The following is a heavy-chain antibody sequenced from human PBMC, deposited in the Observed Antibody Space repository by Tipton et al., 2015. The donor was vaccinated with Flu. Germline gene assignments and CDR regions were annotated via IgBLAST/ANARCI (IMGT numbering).Heavy chain of an antibody. CDR1: GDSIGSLYY. V-gene: IGHV4-38-2*01. J-gene: IGHJ4*02. CDR3: ATVYSSNWATLKFDC. D-gene: IGHD6-13*01. Sequence: TLSLTCSVFGDSIGSLYYWAWIRQPPGRGLEWIGNIHHSGNTYQNPSLKSRVTISVDKSKNQFSLNLNSVTAADTAVYYCATVYSSNWATLKFDCWGQGTLVTVSS. CDR2: IHHSGNT.